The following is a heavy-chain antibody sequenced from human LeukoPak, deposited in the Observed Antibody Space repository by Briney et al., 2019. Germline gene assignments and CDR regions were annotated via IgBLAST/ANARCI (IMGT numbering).Heavy chain of an antibody. J-gene: IGHJ4*02. CDR2: ISGSGGSA. V-gene: IGHV3-23*01. CDR1: GLSFSNHG. CDR3: ARDLVGATGY. D-gene: IGHD1-26*01. Sequence: PGGSLRLFCVASGLSFSNHGMTWVRQTPGRGLEGVSGISGSGGSAYYADSVKGRFTTSRDNSKNIVYLQMDSLRAEDTAIYYCARDLVGATGYWGQGTLVTVSS.